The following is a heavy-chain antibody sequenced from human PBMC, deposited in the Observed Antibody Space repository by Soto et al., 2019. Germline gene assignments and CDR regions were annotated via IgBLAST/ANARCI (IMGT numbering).Heavy chain of an antibody. CDR3: TRGREWELLLSHY. D-gene: IGHD1-26*01. J-gene: IGHJ4*02. V-gene: IGHV3-49*03. CDR2: IRSKAYGETT. Sequence: EVQLVESGGGLVQPGRSLRLSCTTSGFTFGDYAMSWFRQAPGKGLEWVGFIRSKAYGETTEYAASVNGRFTFSRDDSKNIAYLQMNSLKTEDPAVYYCTRGREWELLLSHYWGQGALVTVSS. CDR1: GFTFGDYA.